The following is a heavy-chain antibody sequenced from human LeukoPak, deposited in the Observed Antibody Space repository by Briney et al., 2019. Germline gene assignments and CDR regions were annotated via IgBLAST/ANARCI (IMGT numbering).Heavy chain of an antibody. V-gene: IGHV3-64*01. CDR2: ISSNGGRT. D-gene: IGHD6-19*01. Sequence: VGSLRLSCAASGFTLSRYSMHWVRQASGKGLEFVSAISSNGGRTYYANSVKGRFTISRDISKNTLYLQMGSLRAEDMAVYYCARVDYGSGCDSWGQGTLATVSS. CDR1: GFTLSRYS. J-gene: IGHJ4*02. CDR3: ARVDYGSGCDS.